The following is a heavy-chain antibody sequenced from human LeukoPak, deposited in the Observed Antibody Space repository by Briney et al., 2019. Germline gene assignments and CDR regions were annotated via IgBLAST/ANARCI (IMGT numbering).Heavy chain of an antibody. J-gene: IGHJ5*02. CDR3: AHRPEARIAAAAVGWFDP. V-gene: IGHV2-5*02. D-gene: IGHD6-13*01. CDR1: GFSLSTSGVG. Sequence: SGPTLVKPTQTLTLTCTFSGFSLSTSGVGVGWIRQPPGKALEWLALIYWDDDKRYSPSLKSRLTITKDTSKNQVVLTMTNMDPVDTATYYCAHRPEARIAAAAVGWFDPWGQGTLVTVSS. CDR2: IYWDDDK.